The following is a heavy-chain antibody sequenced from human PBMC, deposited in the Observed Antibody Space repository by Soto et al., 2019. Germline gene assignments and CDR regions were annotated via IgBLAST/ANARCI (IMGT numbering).Heavy chain of an antibody. CDR1: GFTFSNAW. J-gene: IGHJ5*02. CDR3: TTDHPYSYDVSAYET. Sequence: GGSLRLSCAASGFTFSNAWMNWVRQAPGKGLEWVGRIKSKTDGGTTDYAAPVKGRFTISRDDSKNTLYLQMNGLKTEDTAVYYCTTDHPYSYDVSAYETWGLGTLVTVPS. V-gene: IGHV3-15*07. D-gene: IGHD3-22*01. CDR2: IKSKTDGGTT.